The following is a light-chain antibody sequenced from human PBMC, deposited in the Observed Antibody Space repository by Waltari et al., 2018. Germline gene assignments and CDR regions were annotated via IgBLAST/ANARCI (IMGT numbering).Light chain of an antibody. Sequence: DIVLTQSPGTLSLSPGERATLSCRASQSVGSSYLAWYQQKPGQAPRLHIYGASSRATDIPDRFSGSGSGTDFTLTISRLEPEDFAVYYCQQYGNSPRTFGQGTKLEIK. CDR1: QSVGSSY. CDR3: QQYGNSPRT. J-gene: IGKJ2*02. V-gene: IGKV3-20*01. CDR2: GAS.